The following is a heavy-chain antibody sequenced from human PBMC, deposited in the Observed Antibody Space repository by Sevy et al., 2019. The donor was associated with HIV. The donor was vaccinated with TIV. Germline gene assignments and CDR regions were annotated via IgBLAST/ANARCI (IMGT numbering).Heavy chain of an antibody. D-gene: IGHD3-22*01. Sequence: ASVKVSCKVSGYTLTRLAMHWVRQAPGKGLEWMGSFDPEDNERICAQKWQGRFSMTEDTSTDTAYMELSNLRSEDTAVYYCATTKDYYENSGDPFDYWGQGTLVTVSS. CDR1: GYTLTRLA. J-gene: IGHJ4*02. CDR2: FDPEDNER. V-gene: IGHV1-24*01. CDR3: ATTKDYYENSGDPFDY.